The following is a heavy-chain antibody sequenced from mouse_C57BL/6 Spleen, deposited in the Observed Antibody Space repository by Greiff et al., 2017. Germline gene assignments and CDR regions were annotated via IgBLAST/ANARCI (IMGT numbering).Heavy chain of an antibody. V-gene: IGHV5-4*01. J-gene: IGHJ2*01. CDR3: ARDGGNLYYFDY. CDR2: ISDGCSYT. CDR1: GFTFSSYA. Sequence: EVLLVESGGGLVKPGGSLKLSCAASGFTFSSYAMSWVRQTPEKRLEWVATISDGCSYTYYPDNVKGRFTISRDNAKNNLYLQMSHLKSEDTAMYYCARDGGNLYYFDYWGQGTTLTVSS. D-gene: IGHD2-1*01.